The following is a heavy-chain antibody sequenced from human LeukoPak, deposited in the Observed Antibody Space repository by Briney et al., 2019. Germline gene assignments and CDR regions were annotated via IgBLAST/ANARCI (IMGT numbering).Heavy chain of an antibody. J-gene: IGHJ3*02. CDR1: GFTFSSYW. CDR2: IKQDGSEK. CDR3: AKDRMYYDFWSGYSVDAFDI. D-gene: IGHD3-3*01. Sequence: GGSLRLSCAASGFTFSSYWMSWVRQAPGKGLEWVANIKQDGSEKYYVDSVKGRFTISRDNAKNSLYLQMNSLRAEDTAVYYCAKDRMYYDFWSGYSVDAFDIWGQGTMVTVSS. V-gene: IGHV3-7*01.